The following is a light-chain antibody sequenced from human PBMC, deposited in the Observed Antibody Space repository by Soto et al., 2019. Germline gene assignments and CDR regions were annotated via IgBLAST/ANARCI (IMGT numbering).Light chain of an antibody. J-gene: IGLJ2*01. V-gene: IGLV1-40*01. CDR3: QSYDSSLSVV. CDR2: GNS. Sequence: QSVLTQPPSVSGAPGQRVTISCTGSSSNIGAGYDVHWYQQLPGTAPKLLIYGNSNRPSGVPDRFSGSKSGTSASLAITGLQAEDEADYYFQSYDSSLSVVFGGGTKVNVL. CDR1: SSNIGAGYD.